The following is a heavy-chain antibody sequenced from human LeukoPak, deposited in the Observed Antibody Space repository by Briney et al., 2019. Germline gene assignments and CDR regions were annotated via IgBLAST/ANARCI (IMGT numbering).Heavy chain of an antibody. D-gene: IGHD2-21*02. J-gene: IGHJ6*03. CDR1: GFSLSTSGMC. CDR2: IDWDDDK. CDR3: ARIQVVTAPYYYYYYMDV. Sequence: SGPTLVNPTQTLTLTCTFSGFSLSTSGMCVSWIRQPPGKALEWLARIDWDDDKYYSTSLTTRLTISKDTSKNQVVLTMTNMDPVDTATYYCARIQVVTAPYYYYYYMDVWGKGTTVTVSS. V-gene: IGHV2-70*11.